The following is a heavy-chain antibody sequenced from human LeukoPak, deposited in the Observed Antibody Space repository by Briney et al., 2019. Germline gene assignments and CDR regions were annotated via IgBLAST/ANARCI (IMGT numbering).Heavy chain of an antibody. Sequence: PSETLSLICTVSGGSISSSSYYWGWLRQPPGKGLEWIGSIYYSGSTYYNPSLKSRVTISVDTSKNQFSLRVSSVTAADTAVYYCARHLNNCGDDCYIFDYWGQGTLVTVSS. J-gene: IGHJ4*02. CDR2: IYYSGST. D-gene: IGHD2-21*01. CDR3: ARHLNNCGDDCYIFDY. CDR1: GGSISSSSYY. V-gene: IGHV4-39*01.